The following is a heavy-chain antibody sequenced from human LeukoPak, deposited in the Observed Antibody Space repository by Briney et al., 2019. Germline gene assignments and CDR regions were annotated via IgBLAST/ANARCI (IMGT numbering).Heavy chain of an antibody. CDR3: ARGKCDDSSGCPSYYYYYYMDV. V-gene: IGHV1-2*02. CDR2: INPNSGGT. Sequence: ASVKVSCKVSGYTLTELSMHWVRQAPGQGLEWMGWINPNSGGTNYAQKFQGRVTMTRDTSISTAYMELSSLRSEDTAVYYCARGKCDDSSGCPSYYYYYYMDVWGKGTTVTISS. D-gene: IGHD3-22*01. J-gene: IGHJ6*03. CDR1: GYTLTELS.